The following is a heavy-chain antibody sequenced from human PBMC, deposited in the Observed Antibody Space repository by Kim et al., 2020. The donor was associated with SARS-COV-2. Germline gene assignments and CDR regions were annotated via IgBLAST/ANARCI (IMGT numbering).Heavy chain of an antibody. Sequence: NPPLKSRVTISVDKSKNQFSLKLNSVTAADTAVYYCARQGDQSPGGWFDPWGQGTLVTVSS. D-gene: IGHD3-16*01. J-gene: IGHJ5*02. CDR3: ARQGDQSPGGWFDP. V-gene: IGHV4-39*01.